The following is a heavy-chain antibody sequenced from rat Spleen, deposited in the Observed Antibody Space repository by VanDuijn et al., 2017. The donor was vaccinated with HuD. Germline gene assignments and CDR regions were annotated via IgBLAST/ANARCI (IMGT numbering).Heavy chain of an antibody. CDR1: GYSITSSYR. D-gene: IGHD1-9*01. CDR2: IDSAGTT. V-gene: IGHV3-3*01. J-gene: IGHJ2*01. CDR3: TATYYGYISYSDY. Sequence: EVQLQESGPGLVKPSQSLSLTCSVTGYSITSSYRWNWIRKFPGNRLEWMGYIDSAGTTNYNPSLKSRISISRDTSKNQFFLQVNSVTTEDTGTYYCTATYYGYISYSDYWGQGVMVTVSS.